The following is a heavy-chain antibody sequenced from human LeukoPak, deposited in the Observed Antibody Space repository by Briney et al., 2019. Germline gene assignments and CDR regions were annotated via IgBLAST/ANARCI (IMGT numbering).Heavy chain of an antibody. D-gene: IGHD6-19*01. J-gene: IGHJ4*02. CDR2: IIPIFGTA. Sequence: ASVKVSCKASVGTFSSYAISWVRQAPGQGLEWMGRIIPIFGTANYAQKFQGRVTITTDESTSTAYMELSSLRSEDTAVYYCARDSSGPVEFAYWGQGTLVTVSS. CDR1: VGTFSSYA. V-gene: IGHV1-69*05. CDR3: ARDSSGPVEFAY.